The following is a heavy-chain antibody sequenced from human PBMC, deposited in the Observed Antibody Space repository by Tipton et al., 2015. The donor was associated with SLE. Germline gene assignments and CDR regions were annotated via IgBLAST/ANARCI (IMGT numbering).Heavy chain of an antibody. D-gene: IGHD6-13*01. V-gene: IGHV4-39*07. CDR3: AREGAAAGSLLDY. J-gene: IGHJ4*02. Sequence: TLSLTCTVSGGSISNSSYYWGWIRQPPGKGLEWIGSIYYSGSTYFNPSHKRRVTISINTSKNHFSLRLSSVTAADTAVYYCAREGAAAGSLLDYWGQGTLVTVSS. CDR2: IYYSGST. CDR1: GGSISNSSYY.